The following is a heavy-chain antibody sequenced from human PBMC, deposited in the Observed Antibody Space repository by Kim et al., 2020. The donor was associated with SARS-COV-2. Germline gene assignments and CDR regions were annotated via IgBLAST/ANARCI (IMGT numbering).Heavy chain of an antibody. CDR3: AKEQSYCRGGSCASNFYQIDD. CDR1: AFIFSNYG. D-gene: IGHD2-15*01. CDR2: ISYDGSNK. Sequence: GGSLRLSCVGPAFIFSNYGIHWVRQAPGKALEGVAAISYDGSNKYYADSVKGRFTLSRDNSKNTLYLQMNSLRAEDTAVYNCAKEQSYCRGGSCASNFYQIDDWGQGTAVTVSS. J-gene: IGHJ6*02. V-gene: IGHV3-30*18.